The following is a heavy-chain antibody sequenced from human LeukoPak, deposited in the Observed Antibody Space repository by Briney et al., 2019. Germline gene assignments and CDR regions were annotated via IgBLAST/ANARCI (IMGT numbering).Heavy chain of an antibody. D-gene: IGHD3-3*01. Sequence: SETLSLTCAVYGGSFSGYYWSWIRQPPGKGLEWIGEINHSGSTNYNPSLKSRVTISVDTSKNQFSLKLSSVTAADTAVYYCAREEDFWSGSDAFDIWGQGTMVTVSS. CDR3: AREEDFWSGSDAFDI. CDR2: INHSGST. CDR1: GGSFSGYY. V-gene: IGHV4-34*01. J-gene: IGHJ3*02.